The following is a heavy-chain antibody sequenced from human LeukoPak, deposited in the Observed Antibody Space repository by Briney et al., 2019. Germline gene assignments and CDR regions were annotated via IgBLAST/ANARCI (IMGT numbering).Heavy chain of an antibody. D-gene: IGHD3-10*01. CDR1: GYTFTSYD. CDR3: ARRWFGELFCDP. CDR2: MNPNSGNT. V-gene: IGHV1-8*03. J-gene: IGHJ5*02. Sequence: ASVKVSCKASGYTFTSYDINWVRQATGQGLEWMGWMNPNSGNTGYAQKFQGRVTITRNTSISTAYMELSSLRSDDTAVYYCARRWFGELFCDPWGQGTLVTVSS.